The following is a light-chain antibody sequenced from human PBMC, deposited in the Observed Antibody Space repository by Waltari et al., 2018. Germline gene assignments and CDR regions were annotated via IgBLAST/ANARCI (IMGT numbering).Light chain of an antibody. J-gene: IGLJ2*01. CDR1: STYIGGYDT. CDR3: CSYAGSYTFP. CDR2: DVS. Sequence: FSLIQSRPVSLPPGQSVTILCTLTSTYIGGYDTFPWYQQHAGKAPKLMIYDVSKRPSGVPDRFSGSKSGNTASLTISGLQAEDEADYYCCSYAGSYTFPFGGGTKLTVL. V-gene: IGLV2-11*01.